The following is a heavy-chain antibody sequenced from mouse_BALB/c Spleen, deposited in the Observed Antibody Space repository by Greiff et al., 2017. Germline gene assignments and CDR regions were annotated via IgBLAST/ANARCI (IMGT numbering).Heavy chain of an antibody. V-gene: IGHV2-9*02. CDR2: IWAGGST. D-gene: IGHD1-1*01. Sequence: QVQLKQSGPGLVAPSQSLSITCTVSGFSLTSYGVHWVRQPPGKGLEWLGVIWAGGSTNYNSALMSRLSISKDNSKSQVFLKMNSLQTDDTAMYYCARDIGSSGCWAYWGQGTLVTVSA. CDR1: GFSLTSYG. J-gene: IGHJ3*01. CDR3: ARDIGSSGCWAY.